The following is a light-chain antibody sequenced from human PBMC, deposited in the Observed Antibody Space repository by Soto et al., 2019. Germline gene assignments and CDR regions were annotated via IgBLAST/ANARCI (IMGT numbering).Light chain of an antibody. CDR1: QSVSSY. CDR3: QQYDNWPPRLT. Sequence: EIVMTQSPATLSVSPGESVTRSCRASQSVSSYVAWYQQKPGQAPRLLIYDVSKKATGDPAKFSGSGSGTEFSLTISSLQSEDCAVYYCQQYDNWPPRLTFGGGTQVEIK. J-gene: IGKJ4*01. CDR2: DVS. V-gene: IGKV3D-15*01.